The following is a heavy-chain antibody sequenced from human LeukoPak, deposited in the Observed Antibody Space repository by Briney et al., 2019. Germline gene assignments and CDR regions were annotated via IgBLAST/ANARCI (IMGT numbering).Heavy chain of an antibody. CDR1: GYIFTSYG. D-gene: IGHD3-10*01. V-gene: IGHV1-18*01. J-gene: IGHJ4*02. CDR2: ISALNGNT. Sequence: ASVKVSCEASGYIFTSYGFAWVRQAPGQGLEWMGWISALNGNTNYAQKFQGRVTMTTDTSTSTAYMELRSLTSDDTAMYYCARDPEGVTPLDYWGQGTPVTVSS. CDR3: ARDPEGVTPLDY.